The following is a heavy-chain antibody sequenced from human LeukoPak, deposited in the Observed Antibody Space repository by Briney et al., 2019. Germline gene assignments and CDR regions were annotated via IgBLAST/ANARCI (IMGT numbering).Heavy chain of an antibody. Sequence: PSETLSLTCTVSGDSISSDYWSWIRQPPGKGLEWIGSIYYSGSTYYNASLKSRVTISVDTSKNQFSLKLSSVTAADTAVYYCARDLYSGSYYVDYWGQGTLVTVSS. CDR2: IYYSGST. D-gene: IGHD1-26*01. CDR3: ARDLYSGSYYVDY. CDR1: GDSISSDY. V-gene: IGHV4-39*02. J-gene: IGHJ4*02.